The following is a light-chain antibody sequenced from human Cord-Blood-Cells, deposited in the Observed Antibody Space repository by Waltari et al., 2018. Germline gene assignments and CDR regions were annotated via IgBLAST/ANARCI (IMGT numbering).Light chain of an antibody. CDR2: GAS. Sequence: EIVMTQSPATLSVSPGERATLSCRASQSVSSNLAWYQQKPGQAPRLLIYGASTRATGIPARFSGSGSGTDFTLKISRVEAEDVGVYYCMQALQTSITFGQGTRLEIK. CDR3: MQALQTSIT. CDR1: QSVSSN. V-gene: IGKV3-15*01. J-gene: IGKJ5*01.